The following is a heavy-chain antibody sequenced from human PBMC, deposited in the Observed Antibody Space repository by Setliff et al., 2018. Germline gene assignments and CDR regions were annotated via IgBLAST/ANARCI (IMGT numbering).Heavy chain of an antibody. J-gene: IGHJ4*02. Sequence: GESLKISCQGSGYSFTNNWIAWVRQMPGKGLEWMGIIYPGDYDTSYSPSFQGRVTISVDKSSNTAYLQWSSLKASDTAMYYCARDTNYEGAYDSWGQGTLVTVSS. CDR3: ARDTNYEGAYDS. CDR1: GYSFTNNW. D-gene: IGHD3-3*01. V-gene: IGHV5-51*01. CDR2: IYPGDYDT.